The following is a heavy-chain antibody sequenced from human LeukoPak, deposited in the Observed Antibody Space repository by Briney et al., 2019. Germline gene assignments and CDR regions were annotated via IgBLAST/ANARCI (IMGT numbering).Heavy chain of an antibody. CDR2: ISGSGGST. V-gene: IGHV3-23*01. Sequence: GGSLRLSCTVSGFTVSSNSMSWVRQAPGKGLEWVSAISGSGGSTYYADSVKGRFTISRDNSKNTLYLQMNSLRAEDTAVYYCAKVRYYYDSSGYSPLDYWGQGTLVTVSS. J-gene: IGHJ4*02. CDR3: AKVRYYYDSSGYSPLDY. CDR1: GFTVSSNS. D-gene: IGHD3-22*01.